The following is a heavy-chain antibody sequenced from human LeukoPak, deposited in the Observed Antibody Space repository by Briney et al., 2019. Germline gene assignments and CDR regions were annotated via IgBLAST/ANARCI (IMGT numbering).Heavy chain of an antibody. Sequence: GGSLRLSCVASRFTVSNNHMNWVRQAPGRGREWVSVIYNGDNTYYADSVQGRFTISKDNSKNTLYLQMNSLRPEDTAVYFCARASRWLAFDNWGQGTLVTVSS. CDR3: ARASRWLAFDN. CDR1: RFTVSNNH. V-gene: IGHV3-66*01. D-gene: IGHD6-19*01. CDR2: IYNGDNT. J-gene: IGHJ4*02.